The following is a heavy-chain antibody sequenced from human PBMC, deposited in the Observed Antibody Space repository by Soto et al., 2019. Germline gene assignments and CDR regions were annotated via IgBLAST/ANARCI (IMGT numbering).Heavy chain of an antibody. CDR2: INAGNGNT. Sequence: ASVKVSCKASGYTFTSYAMHWVRQAPGQRLEWMGWINAGNGNTKYSQKFQGRVTITRDTSASTAYMELSSLRSEDTAVYYCAREGWLIADDAFDIWGQGTMVTV. D-gene: IGHD6-13*01. V-gene: IGHV1-3*01. CDR3: AREGWLIADDAFDI. CDR1: GYTFTSYA. J-gene: IGHJ3*02.